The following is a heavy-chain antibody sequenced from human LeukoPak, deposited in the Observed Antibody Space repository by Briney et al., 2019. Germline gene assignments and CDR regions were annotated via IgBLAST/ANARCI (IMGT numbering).Heavy chain of an antibody. J-gene: IGHJ5*02. Sequence: SETLSLTCTDSGGSISSYYWSWIRQPPGKGLEWIGYIYYSGSTNYNPSLKSRVTISVDTSKNQFSLKLSSVTAADTAVYYCARGGSGSYYNGRWFDPWGQGTLVTVSS. D-gene: IGHD3-10*01. V-gene: IGHV4-59*01. CDR3: ARGGSGSYYNGRWFDP. CDR1: GGSISSYY. CDR2: IYYSGST.